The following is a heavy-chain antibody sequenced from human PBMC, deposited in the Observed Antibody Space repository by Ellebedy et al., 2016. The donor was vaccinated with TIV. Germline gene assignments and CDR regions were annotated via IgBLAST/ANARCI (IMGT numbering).Heavy chain of an antibody. CDR1: GFSFTGYY. D-gene: IGHD7-27*01. V-gene: IGHV1-2*04. CDR2: ITPNSGRT. J-gene: IGHJ3*02. Sequence: AASVKVSCKASGFSFTGYYIHWVRQAPGQGLEWMGWITPNSGRTKYAQKFQDWVTITRDTSISTAYMELTRLRSDDTAVYYCARKTGKRGDFDIWGQGTMVAVSS. CDR3: ARKTGKRGDFDI.